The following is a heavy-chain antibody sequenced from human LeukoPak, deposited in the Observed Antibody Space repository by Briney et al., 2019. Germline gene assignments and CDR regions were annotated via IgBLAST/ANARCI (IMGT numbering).Heavy chain of an antibody. CDR1: SGSISSYNYY. D-gene: IGHD5-12*01. J-gene: IGHJ5*02. CDR2: VFYSGST. Sequence: SETLSLTCTVSSGSISSYNYYCAWIRQPPGKGLEWIGSVFYSGSTYYNPSLKSRVTISVDTSNNQFSLRLTSVTAADTAVYYCATPIGATDWFDPWGQGTLVTVSP. CDR3: ATPIGATDWFDP. V-gene: IGHV4-39*01.